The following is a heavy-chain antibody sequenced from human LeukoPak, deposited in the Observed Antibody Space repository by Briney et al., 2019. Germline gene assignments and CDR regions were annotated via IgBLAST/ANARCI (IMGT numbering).Heavy chain of an antibody. D-gene: IGHD3-22*01. CDR1: LGTFSSYA. Sequence: SVTVSRMASLGTFSSYASSWVRQAPGQGREWMGRIIPMICIANNAQKFQGRVILNAHKSTSTAYMYSTSLRSEDTAVYYWARGLTYYCDRGVFDIWGQGTMVTVSS. J-gene: IGHJ3*02. V-gene: IGHV1-69*04. CDR3: ARGLTYYCDRGVFDI. CDR2: IIPMICIA.